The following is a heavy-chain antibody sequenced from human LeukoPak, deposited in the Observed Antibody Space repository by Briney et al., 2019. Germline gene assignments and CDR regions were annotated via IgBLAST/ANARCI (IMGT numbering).Heavy chain of an antibody. J-gene: IGHJ4*02. V-gene: IGHV4-59*08. CDR2: IYYSGST. D-gene: IGHD2-2*01. CDR1: GGSISSYY. Sequence: SETLSLTCTVSGGSISSYYWSWIRQPPGKGLEWIGYIYYSGSTNYNPSLKSRVTISVDTSKNQFSLKLSSVTAADTAVYYCARHASIVVVPAATHFDYWGQGTLVTVSS. CDR3: ARHASIVVVPAATHFDY.